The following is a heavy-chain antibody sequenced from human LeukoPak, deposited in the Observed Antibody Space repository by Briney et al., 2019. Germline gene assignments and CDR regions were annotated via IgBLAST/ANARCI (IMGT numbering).Heavy chain of an antibody. J-gene: IGHJ4*02. CDR3: ARDSADGVYSLDY. CDR1: GYSFTGYY. V-gene: IGHV1-18*04. D-gene: IGHD6-6*01. CDR2: ISAYNGNT. Sequence: ASMKVSCKASGYSFTGYYIHWVRQAPGQGREWMGWISAYNGNTNYAQKLQGRVTMTTDTSTSTAYMELRSLRSDDTAVYYCARDSADGVYSLDYWGQGTLVTVSS.